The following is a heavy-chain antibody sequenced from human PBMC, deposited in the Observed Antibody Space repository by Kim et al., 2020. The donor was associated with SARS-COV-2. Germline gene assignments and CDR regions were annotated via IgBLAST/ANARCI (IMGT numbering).Heavy chain of an antibody. J-gene: IGHJ4*02. CDR3: AREYDQLGDY. V-gene: IGHV3-30-3*01. CDR2: ISQDGSSK. D-gene: IGHD6-6*01. CDR1: GFTFSTYV. Sequence: GGSLRLSCAASGFTFSTYVFHWVRQAPGKGLEWVAFISQDGSSKYFADSVKGRFTVSRDNSRDTLYLQMNSLRAEDTAIYYCAREYDQLGDYWGQGTLVT.